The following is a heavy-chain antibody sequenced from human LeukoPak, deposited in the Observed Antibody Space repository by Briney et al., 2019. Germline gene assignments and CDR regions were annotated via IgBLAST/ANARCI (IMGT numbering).Heavy chain of an antibody. CDR2: IYYSGST. D-gene: IGHD6-19*01. J-gene: IGHJ4*02. CDR1: GGSISSSSYY. Sequence: KPSETLSLTCTVSGGSISSSSYYWGWIRQPPGKGLEWIGSIYYSGSTYYNPSLKSRVTISVDTSKNQFSLKLSSVTAADTATYYCARETMLAGFASGLGFNYWGQGILVIVSS. V-gene: IGHV4-39*07. CDR3: ARETMLAGFASGLGFNY.